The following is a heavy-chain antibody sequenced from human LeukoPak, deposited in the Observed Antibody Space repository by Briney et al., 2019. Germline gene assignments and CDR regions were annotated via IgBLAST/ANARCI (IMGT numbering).Heavy chain of an antibody. J-gene: IGHJ4*03. D-gene: IGHD2-2*01. Sequence: ETLSLTCTVSGGSISSSSYYWGWIRQPPGKGLEWIGSIYYSGSTNYNPSLKSRVTTSVDTSKNQLSLKLSSVTAADTAVYYCARVIGYCSSTSCFGYFDYWGQGTLVSVSS. CDR2: IYYSGST. CDR1: GGSISSSSYY. CDR3: ARVIGYCSSTSCFGYFDY. V-gene: IGHV4-39*07.